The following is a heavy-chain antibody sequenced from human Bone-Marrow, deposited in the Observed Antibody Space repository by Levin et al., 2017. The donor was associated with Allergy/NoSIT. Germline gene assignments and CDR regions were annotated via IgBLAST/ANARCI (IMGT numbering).Heavy chain of an antibody. CDR2: INPNTGGT. V-gene: IGHV1-2*02. CDR1: GYTFTGHH. J-gene: IGHJ6*02. Sequence: ASVKVSCKASGYTFTGHHIHWARQAPGQGLEWMGWINPNTGGTNYAQKFQGRVTMTRDTSIRTAYMELRSLRSDDTAVYYCTRGGGHDYYGMDAWGQGTTVTVSS. D-gene: IGHD5-12*01. CDR3: TRGGGHDYYGMDA.